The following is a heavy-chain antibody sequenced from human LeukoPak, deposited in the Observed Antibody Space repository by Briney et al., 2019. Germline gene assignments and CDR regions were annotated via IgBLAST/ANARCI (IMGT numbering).Heavy chain of an antibody. CDR2: IYYSGST. CDR1: GGSISSYY. V-gene: IGHV4-59*01. CDR3: ARGNYDSSGYFDY. J-gene: IGHJ4*02. D-gene: IGHD3-22*01. Sequence: SETLSLTCTVSGGSISSYYWSWIRQPPGKGLEWIGYIYYSGSTNYNPSLKSRVTISVDTSKNQLSLKLSSVTAADTAVYYCARGNYDSSGYFDYWGQGTLVTVSS.